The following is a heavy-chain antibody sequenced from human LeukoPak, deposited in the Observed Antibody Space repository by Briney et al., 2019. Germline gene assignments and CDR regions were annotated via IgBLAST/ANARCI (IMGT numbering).Heavy chain of an antibody. CDR1: EFTFISIT. V-gene: IGHV3-21*01. Sequence: GGSLNSPGQAFEFTFISITMNWVRKAPGKGLEWFYSIISSSSYIYYADSVKGRFTISRDNAKNSLYLQMNSLRAEDTAVYYCARTCYGDYVAYWYFDLWGRGTLVTVSS. CDR3: ARTCYGDYVAYWYFDL. J-gene: IGHJ2*01. D-gene: IGHD4-17*01. CDR2: IISSSSYI.